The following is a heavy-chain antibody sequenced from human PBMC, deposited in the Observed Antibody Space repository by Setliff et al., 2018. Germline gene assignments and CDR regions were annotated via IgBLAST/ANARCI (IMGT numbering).Heavy chain of an antibody. Sequence: ASVKVSCKASGYTFTDDYMYWVKQAPGKGLGWMGRIDPEDGKTVYAEKFQGRVIISADTSIDTVYLEIDSLRSEDTAVYYCARVLNWRGVHNAFSVWGQGTVVTVS. D-gene: IGHD3-10*01. V-gene: IGHV1-69-2*01. CDR2: IDPEDGKT. CDR3: ARVLNWRGVHNAFSV. CDR1: GYTFTDDY. J-gene: IGHJ3*01.